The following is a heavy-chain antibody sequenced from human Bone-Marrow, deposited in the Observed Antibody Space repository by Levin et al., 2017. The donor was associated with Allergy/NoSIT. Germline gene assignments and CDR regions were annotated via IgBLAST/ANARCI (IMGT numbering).Heavy chain of an antibody. D-gene: IGHD3-10*01. J-gene: IGHJ4*02. CDR3: ATSPHYYGSGSYYRLDY. Sequence: SVKVSCTSSGIIFSNCVFTWVRQAPGQGLEWMGGIMPFSGTTKYAQNFQGRVTITADESTSTAYMELKSLRSDHTAVYYCATSPHYYGSGSYYRLDYWGQGSLVTVSS. V-gene: IGHV1-69*13. CDR2: IMPFSGTT. CDR1: GIIFSNCV.